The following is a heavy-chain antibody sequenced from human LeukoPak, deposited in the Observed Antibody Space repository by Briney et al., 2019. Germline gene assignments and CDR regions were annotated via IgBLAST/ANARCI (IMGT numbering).Heavy chain of an antibody. J-gene: IGHJ6*03. CDR2: IIPVYGTT. Sequence: GASVKVSCKASGGSFSIYGITWVRQAPGQGLEWMGGIIPVYGTTNYAQKFQGRVTITTDESTSTVYMELSSLRSEDTAIYYCATNLVVQYWITYMEVWGKGTTVTVSS. V-gene: IGHV1-69*05. CDR3: ATNLVVQYWITYMEV. D-gene: IGHD1-1*01. CDR1: GGSFSIYG.